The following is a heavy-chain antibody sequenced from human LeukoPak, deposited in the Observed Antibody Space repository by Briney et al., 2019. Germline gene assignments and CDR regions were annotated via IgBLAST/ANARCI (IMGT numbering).Heavy chain of an antibody. J-gene: IGHJ5*02. CDR2: IIPILGIA. V-gene: IGHV1-69*04. CDR1: GGTFSSYA. D-gene: IGHD2-2*01. CDR3: ASGAFCSSTSCTPFDP. Sequence: SVKVSCKASGGTFSSYAISWVRQAPGQGLEWMGRIIPILGIANYAQKSQGRVTITADKSTSTAYMELSSLRSEDTAVYYCASGAFCSSTSCTPFDPWGQGTLVTVSS.